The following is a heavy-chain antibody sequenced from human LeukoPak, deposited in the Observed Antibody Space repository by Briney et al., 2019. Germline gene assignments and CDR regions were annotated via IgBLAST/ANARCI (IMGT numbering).Heavy chain of an antibody. Sequence: GGSLRLSCAASGFTFSSYSMNWVRQAPGKGLEWVSSISSSSSYIYYADSVKGRFTISRDNAKNSLYLQMNSLRAEDTAVYYCARGRLFGNYYGTLIDYWGQGTLVTVSS. J-gene: IGHJ4*02. D-gene: IGHD3-10*01. CDR3: ARGRLFGNYYGTLIDY. CDR2: ISSSSSYI. V-gene: IGHV3-21*01. CDR1: GFTFSSYS.